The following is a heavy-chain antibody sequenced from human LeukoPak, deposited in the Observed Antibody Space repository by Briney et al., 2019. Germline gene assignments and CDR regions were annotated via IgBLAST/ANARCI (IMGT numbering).Heavy chain of an antibody. CDR2: IYYSGST. V-gene: IGHV4-39*01. CDR3: ASILVARGLLDY. Sequence: PSETLSLTCTVSGGSISSCSYYWGWIRQPPGKGLEWIGSIYYSGSTYYNPSLKSRVTISVDTSKNQFSLKLSSVTAADTAVYYCASILVARGLLDYWGQGTLVTVSS. J-gene: IGHJ4*02. D-gene: IGHD2-21*01. CDR1: GGSISSCSYY.